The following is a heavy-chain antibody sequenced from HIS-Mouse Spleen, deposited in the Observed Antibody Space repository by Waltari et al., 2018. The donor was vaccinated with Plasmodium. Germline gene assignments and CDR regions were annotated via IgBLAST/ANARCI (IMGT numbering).Heavy chain of an antibody. Sequence: QVQLVESGGGVVQPGRSLRLSCAASGFTFSSYAMLWVRQAPGKGLEWVAVISYDGSNKYYADSVKGRFTISRDNSKNTLYLQMNSLRAEDTAVYYCARLYYDFWSGYYPYGMDVWGQGTTVTVSS. V-gene: IGHV3-30*04. CDR1: GFTFSSYA. CDR2: ISYDGSNK. J-gene: IGHJ6*02. CDR3: ARLYYDFWSGYYPYGMDV. D-gene: IGHD3-3*01.